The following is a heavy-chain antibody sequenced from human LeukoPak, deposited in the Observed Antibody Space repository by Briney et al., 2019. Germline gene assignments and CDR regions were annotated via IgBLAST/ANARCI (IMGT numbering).Heavy chain of an antibody. J-gene: IGHJ6*03. V-gene: IGHV4-39*07. CDR1: GGSISSSSYY. CDR3: AREREDTAMGYYYYMDV. Sequence: SETLSLTCTVSGGSISSSSYYWGWIRQPPGKGLEWIGSIYYSGSTYYNPSLKSRVTISVDTSKNQFSLKLSSVTAADTAVYYCAREREDTAMGYYYYMDVWGKGTTVTVSS. D-gene: IGHD5-18*01. CDR2: IYYSGST.